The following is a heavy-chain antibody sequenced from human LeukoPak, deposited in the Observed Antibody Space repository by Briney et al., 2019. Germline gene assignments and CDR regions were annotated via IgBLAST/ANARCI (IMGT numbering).Heavy chain of an antibody. CDR2: INHSGST. CDR3: ARDSSGNQPYDY. D-gene: IGHD1-14*01. Sequence: SETLSLTCAVYGGSFSGYYWSWIRQPPGKGLEWIGEINHSGSTNYNPSLKSRVTISVDTSKNQFSLKLSSVTAADTAVYYCARDSSGNQPYDYWGQGTLVTVSS. CDR1: GGSFSGYY. J-gene: IGHJ4*02. V-gene: IGHV4-34*01.